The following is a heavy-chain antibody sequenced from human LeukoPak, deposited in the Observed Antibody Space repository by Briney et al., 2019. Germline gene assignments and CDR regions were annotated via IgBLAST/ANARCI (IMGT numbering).Heavy chain of an antibody. CDR3: ARGHIAVAGFYGAGPSDY. V-gene: IGHV3-53*01. CDR2: LYSGGNT. Sequence: GGSLRLSCTASGLTYSSFAMSWVRQAPGKGLEWVSVLYSGGNTYYADSVKGRFTISRDNSKNTLYLQMNSLRGEDTAVYYCARGHIAVAGFYGAGPSDYWGQGTLVTVSS. J-gene: IGHJ4*02. CDR1: GLTYSSFA. D-gene: IGHD6-19*01.